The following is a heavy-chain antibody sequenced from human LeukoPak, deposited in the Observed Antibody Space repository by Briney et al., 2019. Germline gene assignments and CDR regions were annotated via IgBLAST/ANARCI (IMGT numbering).Heavy chain of an antibody. D-gene: IGHD5-24*01. CDR1: GFTFRSYS. J-gene: IGHJ4*02. V-gene: IGHV3-21*01. Sequence: GGSLRLSCAASGFTFRSYSVNWVRQAPGKGLEWVSSISSSGSFIYYADSVKGRFTISRDDAKNSLYLQMNSLRAEDSAVYYCATDPDGYSLNYWGQGTLVTVSS. CDR3: ATDPDGYSLNY. CDR2: ISSSGSFI.